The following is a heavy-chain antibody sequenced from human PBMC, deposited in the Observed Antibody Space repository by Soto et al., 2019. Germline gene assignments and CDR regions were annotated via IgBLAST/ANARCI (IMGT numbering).Heavy chain of an antibody. D-gene: IGHD2-15*01. V-gene: IGHV4-34*01. J-gene: IGHJ6*02. CDR3: ASASGIGYCSGGSCYPNYYYYGMDV. Sequence: SETLSLTCAVYGGSFSGYYWSWIRQPPGKGLEWIGEINHSGSTNYNPSLKSRVTISVDTPKNQFSLKLSSVTAADTAVYYCASASGIGYCSGGSCYPNYYYYGMDVWGQGTTVTVSS. CDR2: INHSGST. CDR1: GGSFSGYY.